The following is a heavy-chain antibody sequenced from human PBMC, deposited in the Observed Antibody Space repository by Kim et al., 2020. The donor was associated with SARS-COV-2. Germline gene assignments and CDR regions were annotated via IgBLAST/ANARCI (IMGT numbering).Heavy chain of an antibody. CDR3: ARHTQTGIASLGYFDY. Sequence: SETLSLTCTVSGGSISSSSYYWGWIRQPPGKGLEWIGSIYYSGSTYYNPSLKSRVTISVDTSKNQFSLKLSSVTAADTAVYYCARHTQTGIASLGYFDYWGQGTLVTVSS. CDR2: IYYSGST. CDR1: GGSISSSSYY. J-gene: IGHJ4*02. V-gene: IGHV4-39*01. D-gene: IGHD6-13*01.